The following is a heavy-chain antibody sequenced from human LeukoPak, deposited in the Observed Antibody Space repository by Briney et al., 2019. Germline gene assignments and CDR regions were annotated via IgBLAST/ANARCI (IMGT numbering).Heavy chain of an antibody. CDR1: GYDFTNYD. Sequence: ASVKVSCKASGYDFTNYDLNWVRQAPGQGLEWMGWMNPNTANTGYAQKFQGRVTITGNTSISTAYMELSSLRSEDTAVYYCATGDLAALDYWGQGTLVTVSS. CDR2: MNPNTANT. D-gene: IGHD6-6*01. CDR3: ATGDLAALDY. J-gene: IGHJ4*02. V-gene: IGHV1-8*03.